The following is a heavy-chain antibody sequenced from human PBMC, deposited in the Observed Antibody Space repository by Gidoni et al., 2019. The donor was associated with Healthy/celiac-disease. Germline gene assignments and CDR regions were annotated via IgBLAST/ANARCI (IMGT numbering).Heavy chain of an antibody. CDR2: IYHSGST. V-gene: IGHV4-4*02. J-gene: IGHJ5*02. CDR3: AGSIVVVPAAILWFDP. Sequence: GEIYHSGSTNYNPSLKSRVTISVDKSKNQFSLKLSSVTAADTAVYYCAGSIVVVPAAILWFDPWGQGTLVTVSS. D-gene: IGHD2-2*02.